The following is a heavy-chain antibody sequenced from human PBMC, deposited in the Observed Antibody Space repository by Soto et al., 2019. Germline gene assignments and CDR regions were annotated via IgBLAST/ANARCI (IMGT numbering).Heavy chain of an antibody. Sequence: QVQLVESGGGVVQPGRSLRLSCAASGFTVSNYAMHWIRQAPGKGLEWVAVISYDGSNRQYADSVKGRFTITRDNFENTFYLHNDSLSAEATAVYYCARDWRSIYDTRDRCDCRRPGASWGQGTLVPVS. D-gene: IGHD3-22*01. CDR2: ISYDGSNR. CDR1: GFTVSNYA. V-gene: IGHV3-30-3*01. CDR3: ARDWRSIYDTRDRCDCRRPGAS. J-gene: IGHJ5*02.